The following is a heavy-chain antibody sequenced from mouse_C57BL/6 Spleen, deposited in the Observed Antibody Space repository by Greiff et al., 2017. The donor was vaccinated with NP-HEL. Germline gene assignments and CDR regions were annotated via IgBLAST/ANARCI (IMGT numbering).Heavy chain of an antibody. CDR3: ARGISSVVAPSYAMDY. J-gene: IGHJ4*01. V-gene: IGHV1-80*01. CDR1: GYAFSSYW. CDR2: IYPGDGDT. D-gene: IGHD1-1*01. Sequence: VKLQQSGAELVKPGASVKISCKASGYAFSSYWMNWVKQRPGKGLEWIGQIYPGDGDTNYNGKFKGKATLTADKSSSTAYMQLSSLTSEDSAVYFCARGISSVVAPSYAMDYWGQGTSVTVSS.